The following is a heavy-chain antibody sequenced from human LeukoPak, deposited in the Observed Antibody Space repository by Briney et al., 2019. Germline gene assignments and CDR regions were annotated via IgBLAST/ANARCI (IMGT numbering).Heavy chain of an antibody. CDR3: ARMGSYDYVWGSYRYFYYFDY. CDR2: INHSGST. J-gene: IGHJ4*02. V-gene: IGHV4-34*01. Sequence: PSETLSLTCAAYGGSFSGYYWSWIRQPPGKGLEWIGEINHSGSTNYNPSLKSRVTISVDTSKNQFSLKLSSVTAADTAVYYCARMGSYDYVWGSYRYFYYFDYWGQGTLVTVSS. D-gene: IGHD3-16*02. CDR1: GGSFSGYY.